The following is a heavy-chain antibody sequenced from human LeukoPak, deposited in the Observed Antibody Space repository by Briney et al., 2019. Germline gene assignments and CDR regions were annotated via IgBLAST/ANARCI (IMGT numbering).Heavy chain of an antibody. Sequence: PSETLSLTCTVSGGSISSYYWSWIRQPPGKGLEWIGYIYYSGSTNYNPSLQSRVTISVDTSKNQFSLKLSSVTAADTAVYYCARTTTGDYTFDYWGQGTLVTVSS. J-gene: IGHJ4*02. CDR3: ARTTTGDYTFDY. CDR1: GGSISSYY. V-gene: IGHV4-59*01. CDR2: IYYSGST. D-gene: IGHD7-27*01.